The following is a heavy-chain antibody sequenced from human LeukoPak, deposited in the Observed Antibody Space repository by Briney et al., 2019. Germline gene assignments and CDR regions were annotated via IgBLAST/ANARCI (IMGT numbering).Heavy chain of an antibody. D-gene: IGHD2-15*01. J-gene: IGHJ4*02. CDR3: ARPSCGGGNCYDY. Sequence: GGSLRLSCAASGFTFSSSWMSWLRQAPGKGLEWVTNIDQGGSGKYYADSVKGRFTISRDNAKNSLYLQMNSLRAEDTAVYYCARPSCGGGNCYDYWGQGTLVTVS. CDR2: IDQGGSGK. V-gene: IGHV3-7*01. CDR1: GFTFSSSW.